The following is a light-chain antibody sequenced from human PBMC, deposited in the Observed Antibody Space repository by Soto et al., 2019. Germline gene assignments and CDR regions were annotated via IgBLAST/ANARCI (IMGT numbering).Light chain of an antibody. V-gene: IGKV3-20*01. CDR2: GAS. Sequence: EIVLTQSPGTLSLSPGDRATLSCRASQSVSTSYLAWYQQNLGQAPRLLIYGASSRATGIPDRFSGNGSGTDFTLTISRLEPEDFAVFYCHQYGSTPFTFGPGTKVDIK. J-gene: IGKJ3*01. CDR3: HQYGSTPFT. CDR1: QSVSTSY.